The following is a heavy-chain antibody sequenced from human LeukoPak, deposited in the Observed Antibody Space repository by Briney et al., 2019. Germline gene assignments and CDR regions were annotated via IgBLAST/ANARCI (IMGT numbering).Heavy chain of an antibody. CDR1: GLTFRNYW. V-gene: IGHV3-7*01. CDR3: VSWSGKYYVTSEIPANS. J-gene: IGHJ4*02. CDR2: ISEDGSNK. Sequence: QPGGSLRLSCAASGLTFRNYWMSWIRQAPGKGLEWAAHISEDGSNKYYVDSVKRRFTISRDNAKNSLYLQMNSLRVEDTAVYYCVSWSGKYYVTSEIPANSWGQGTLVTVSS. D-gene: IGHD3-10*02.